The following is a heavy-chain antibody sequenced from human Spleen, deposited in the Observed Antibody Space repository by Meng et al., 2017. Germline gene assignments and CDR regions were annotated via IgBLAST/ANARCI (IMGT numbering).Heavy chain of an antibody. CDR3: VRKDPNYYESGGYLDS. D-gene: IGHD3-22*01. CDR2: IKQEGSEK. Sequence: GGSLRLSCAASGFTFSSYGMSWVRQAPGKGLEWVANIKQEGSEKYYVDSVKGRFTISSDNAKNSLYLQMNSQRAEDTTVSYCVRKDPNYYESGGYLDSWGQRTRVTVSS. CDR1: GFTFSSYG. J-gene: IGHJ4*02. V-gene: IGHV3-7*01.